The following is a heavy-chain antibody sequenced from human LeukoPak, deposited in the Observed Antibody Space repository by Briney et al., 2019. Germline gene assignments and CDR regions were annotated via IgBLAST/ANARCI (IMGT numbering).Heavy chain of an antibody. CDR2: ISGSGDST. Sequence: GGSLRLSCATSGFTFSSYAMSWVRQAPGKGLEWVSAISGSGDSTYYADSVKGRFTISRDNAKNSLYLQMNSLRAEDTAVYYCARSARWYEIYYYYMDVWGKGTTVTISS. J-gene: IGHJ6*03. D-gene: IGHD6-13*01. CDR1: GFTFSSYA. V-gene: IGHV3-23*01. CDR3: ARSARWYEIYYYYMDV.